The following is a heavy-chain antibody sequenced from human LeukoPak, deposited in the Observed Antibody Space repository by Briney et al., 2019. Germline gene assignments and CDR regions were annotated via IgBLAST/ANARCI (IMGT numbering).Heavy chain of an antibody. CDR3: ARNSGWSLRYDY. CDR2: IYPDDSDT. V-gene: IGHV5-51*01. CDR1: GYSFTSYW. Sequence: GESLKISCKGSGYSFTSYWIGWVRQMPGKGLEWIGIIYPDDSDTRYSPSFQGQVTISVDKSISTAYLQWSSLKAPDTAMYYCARNSGWSLRYDYWGQGTLVTVSS. D-gene: IGHD6-19*01. J-gene: IGHJ4*02.